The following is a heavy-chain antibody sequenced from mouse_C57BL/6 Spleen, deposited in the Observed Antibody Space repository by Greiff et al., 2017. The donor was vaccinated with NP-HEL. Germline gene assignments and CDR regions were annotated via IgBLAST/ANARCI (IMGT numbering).Heavy chain of an antibody. CDR3: ARPDYYAMDY. Sequence: EVKVVESGGGLVKPGGSLKLSCAASGFTFSDYGMHWVRQAPEKGLEWVAYISSGSSTIYYADTVKGRFTISRDNAKNTLFLQMTSLRSEDTAMYYCARPDYYAMDYWGQGTSVTVSS. CDR2: ISSGSSTI. CDR1: GFTFSDYG. V-gene: IGHV5-17*01. J-gene: IGHJ4*01.